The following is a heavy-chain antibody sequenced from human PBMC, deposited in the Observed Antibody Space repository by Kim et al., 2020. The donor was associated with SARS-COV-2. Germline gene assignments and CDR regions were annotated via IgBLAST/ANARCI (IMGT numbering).Heavy chain of an antibody. D-gene: IGHD4-17*01. Sequence: SETLSLTCTVSGGSISSYYWSWIRQPPGKGLEWIGYIYYSGSTNYNPSLKSRVTISVDTSKNQFSLKLSSVTAADTAVYYCARAVTTVTLPSQYYFDYWGQGTLVTVSS. CDR1: GGSISSYY. J-gene: IGHJ4*02. CDR2: IYYSGST. V-gene: IGHV4-59*13. CDR3: ARAVTTVTLPSQYYFDY.